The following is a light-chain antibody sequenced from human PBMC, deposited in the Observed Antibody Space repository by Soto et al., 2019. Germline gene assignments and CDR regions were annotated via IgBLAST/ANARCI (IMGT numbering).Light chain of an antibody. CDR2: YDS. CDR3: PVWDSSSDHPV. CDR1: NIGSKS. V-gene: IGLV3-21*04. J-gene: IGLJ2*01. Sequence: SYELTQPPSVSVAPGKTARITCGGNNIGSKSVHWYQQKPGQAPVLVIYYDSDRPSGIPERFSGYNSGNTATLTISRVEAGDEADYYCPVWDSSSDHPVFGGGTKLTVL.